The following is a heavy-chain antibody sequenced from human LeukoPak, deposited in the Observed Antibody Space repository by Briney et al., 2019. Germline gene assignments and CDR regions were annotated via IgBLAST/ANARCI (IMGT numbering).Heavy chain of an antibody. CDR1: GYSISSGYF. J-gene: IGHJ4*02. CDR3: ARGPGTTFFY. V-gene: IGHV4-38-2*02. Sequence: PSETLSLTCTVSGYSISSGYFWGWIRQPPGKGLEWIGSIYHSGSTYYNPSLKSRVTISVDTSKNQFSLKLSSVTAADTAVYYCARGPGTTFFYWGQGTLVTVSS. CDR2: IYHSGST. D-gene: IGHD1-7*01.